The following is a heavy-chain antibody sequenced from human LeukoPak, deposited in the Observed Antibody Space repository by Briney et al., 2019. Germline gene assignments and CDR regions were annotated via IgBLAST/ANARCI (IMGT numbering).Heavy chain of an antibody. D-gene: IGHD3-10*01. Sequence: PGGSLRLSCAASGFTFSSYDIHWVRQATGKGLEWVSAIDTAGDTYYPGSVKGRFTISRENAKNSLYLQMNSLRAGDTAVYYCAREGGITPGGMDVWGKGTTVTISS. CDR1: GFTFSSYD. CDR2: IDTAGDT. CDR3: AREGGITPGGMDV. J-gene: IGHJ6*03. V-gene: IGHV3-13*01.